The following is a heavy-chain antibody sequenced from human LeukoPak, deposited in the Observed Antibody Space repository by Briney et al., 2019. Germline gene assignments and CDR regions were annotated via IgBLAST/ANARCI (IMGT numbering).Heavy chain of an antibody. CDR2: ILSDGSKQ. V-gene: IGHV3-30*03. CDR1: GFTFSTYN. J-gene: IGHJ4*02. D-gene: IGHD5-24*01. CDR3: MATPIDH. Sequence: PGRSLRLSCAASGFTFSTYNMHWVRQAPGKGLEWVAVILSDGSKQYYADSVKGRFTIARGNSKNTVYLQMNSLRAEDTAVFYCMATPIDHWGQGSLVTVSS.